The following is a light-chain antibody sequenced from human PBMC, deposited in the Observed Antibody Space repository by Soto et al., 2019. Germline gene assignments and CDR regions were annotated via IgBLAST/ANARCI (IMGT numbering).Light chain of an antibody. Sequence: DIQMTQSPSSLSASVGDRVTITCRASQSISSYLNWYQQKPGKAHKLLIYAASSLQSGVPSRFSGSGSGTDFTLTISSLQPEDFATYYCQQSYRPLTFGGGTKVEIK. V-gene: IGKV1-39*01. CDR3: QQSYRPLT. CDR1: QSISSY. J-gene: IGKJ4*01. CDR2: AAS.